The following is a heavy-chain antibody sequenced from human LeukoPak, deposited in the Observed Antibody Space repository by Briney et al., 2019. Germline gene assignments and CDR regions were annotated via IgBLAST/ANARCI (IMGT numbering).Heavy chain of an antibody. D-gene: IGHD5-18*01. CDR2: ISSSGSTI. Sequence: GGSLRLSCAASGFTFSSYEMNWVRQAPGKGLEWVSYISSSGSTIYYADSVKGRFTISRDNAKNSLYLQMNSLRAEDTAIYYCARDGSGYSFAWGQGTLVTVSS. CDR1: GFTFSSYE. J-gene: IGHJ4*02. V-gene: IGHV3-48*03. CDR3: ARDGSGYSFA.